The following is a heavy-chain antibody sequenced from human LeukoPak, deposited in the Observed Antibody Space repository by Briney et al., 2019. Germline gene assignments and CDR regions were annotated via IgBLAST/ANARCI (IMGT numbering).Heavy chain of an antibody. CDR1: GFTFGVYY. D-gene: IGHD5-12*01. CDR2: ISPDATKS. Sequence: PGESLRLSCAASGFTFGVYYMFWVRQAPGKGLVWVSSISPDATKSKYADFVEGRLTISRDNAKNTLYLQLNSLRVEDAAVYYCATGYRSAYSWDSWGQGTLVTVSS. V-gene: IGHV3-74*03. J-gene: IGHJ4*02. CDR3: ATGYRSAYSWDS.